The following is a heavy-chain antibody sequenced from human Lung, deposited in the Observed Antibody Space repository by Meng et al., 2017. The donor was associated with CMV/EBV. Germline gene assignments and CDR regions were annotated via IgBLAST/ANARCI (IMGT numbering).Heavy chain of an antibody. J-gene: IGHJ4*02. Sequence: GGSLRLXCAASGFIFSSYGMHWVRQAPGKGLEWVAFIRYDGSNKYYADSMKGRFTISRDNSKNTLYLQMNSLRAEDTAVYYCAKDGWGKATSRIDYWGQGTLVTVSS. V-gene: IGHV3-30*02. D-gene: IGHD6-19*01. CDR3: AKDGWGKATSRIDY. CDR1: GFIFSSYG. CDR2: IRYDGSNK.